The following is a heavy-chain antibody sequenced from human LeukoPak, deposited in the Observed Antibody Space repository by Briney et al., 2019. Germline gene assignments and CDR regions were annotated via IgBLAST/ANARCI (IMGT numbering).Heavy chain of an antibody. CDR3: ARGGGDYYDSSGKIDY. CDR2: IYYSGST. Sequence: SETPSLTCTVSGGSISSYYWSWIRQPPGKGLEWIGYIYYSGSTNYNPSLKSRVTISVDTSKNQFSLKLSSVTAADTAVYYCARGGGDYYDSSGKIDYWGQGTLVTVSS. D-gene: IGHD3-22*01. J-gene: IGHJ4*02. CDR1: GGSISSYY. V-gene: IGHV4-59*01.